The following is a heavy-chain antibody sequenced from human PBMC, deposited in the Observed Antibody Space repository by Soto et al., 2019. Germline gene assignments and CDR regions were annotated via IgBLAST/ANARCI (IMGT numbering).Heavy chain of an antibody. CDR2: TYYRSKWYN. CDR1: GDSVTSNSAA. V-gene: IGHV6-1*01. J-gene: IGHJ6*02. D-gene: IGHD6-13*01. Sequence: SQTLALTCAISGDSVTSNSAALNWIRQSPSRGLEWLGRTYYRSKWYNDYAVSVKSRITSNPDTSKNQFPLQLNSVTPEDTAVYYCARDRIAAAGSTRGYYGMDVWGQGTTVTVSS. CDR3: ARDRIAAAGSTRGYYGMDV.